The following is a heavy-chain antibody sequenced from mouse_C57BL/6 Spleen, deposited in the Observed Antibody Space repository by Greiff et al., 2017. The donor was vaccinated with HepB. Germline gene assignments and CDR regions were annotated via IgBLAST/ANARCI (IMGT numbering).Heavy chain of an antibody. Sequence: VQLQQSGPELVKPGASVKISCKASGYTFTDYYMNWVKQSHGKSLEWIGDINPNNGGTSYNQKFKGKATLTVDKSSSTAYMELRSLTSEDSAVYYCARGYYVRWYFDVWGTGTTVTVSS. D-gene: IGHD2-3*01. J-gene: IGHJ1*03. CDR2: INPNNGGT. CDR3: ARGYYVRWYFDV. CDR1: GYTFTDYY. V-gene: IGHV1-26*01.